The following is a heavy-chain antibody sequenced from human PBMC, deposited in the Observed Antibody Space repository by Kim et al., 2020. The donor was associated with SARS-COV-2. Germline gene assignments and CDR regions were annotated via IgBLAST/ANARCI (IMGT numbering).Heavy chain of an antibody. Sequence: GGSLRLSCAASGFNFRDYYMSWVRQAPGKGLEWISYISPASSNIYDADSVNGRFSISRDNDKNLLYLQMTSLRPDDTAVYYCAKDRKVATNTYCFDSWGQGTLVTVSS. D-gene: IGHD5-12*01. CDR1: GFNFRDYY. V-gene: IGHV3-11*01. J-gene: IGHJ5*01. CDR2: ISPASSNI. CDR3: AKDRKVATNTYCFDS.